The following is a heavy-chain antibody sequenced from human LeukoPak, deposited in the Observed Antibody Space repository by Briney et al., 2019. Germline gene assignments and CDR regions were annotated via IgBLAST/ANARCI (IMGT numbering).Heavy chain of an antibody. J-gene: IGHJ4*02. Sequence: SETLSLTCTVSGGSISSGGYYWSWIRQHPGKGLEWIGYISYSGSTYYNPSLKSRVTISVDTSKNQFSLQLSSVTAADTAVYYCVRHITGTTLDYWGQGTLVTVSS. CDR1: GGSISSGGYY. V-gene: IGHV4-31*03. CDR2: ISYSGST. D-gene: IGHD1-7*01. CDR3: VRHITGTTLDY.